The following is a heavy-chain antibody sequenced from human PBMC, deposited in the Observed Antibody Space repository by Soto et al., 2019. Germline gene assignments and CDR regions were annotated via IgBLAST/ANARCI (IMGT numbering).Heavy chain of an antibody. D-gene: IGHD3-16*01. CDR3: VRGDVFDI. CDR2: IYSAGST. Sequence: QLQLQELGPGLVKPSETLSLICTVSGGSISGYFWSWVRQPAGKGLEWIGRIYSAGSTNYNPSLKSRVTMSVDTSQNQFSLKLTSVTAADTAMYYCVRGDVFDIWGRGTMVTVSS. V-gene: IGHV4-4*07. CDR1: GGSISGYF. J-gene: IGHJ3*02.